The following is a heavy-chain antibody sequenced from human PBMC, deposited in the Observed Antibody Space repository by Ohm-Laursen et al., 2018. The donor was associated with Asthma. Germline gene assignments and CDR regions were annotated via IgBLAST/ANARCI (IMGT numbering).Heavy chain of an antibody. J-gene: IGHJ4*02. CDR3: ARELRSLPLLEYYFDY. CDR1: GFTVSSNY. CDR2: IYSGGST. V-gene: IGHV3-53*01. Sequence: SLRLSCTASGFTVSSNYMSWVRQAPGKGLEWVSVIYSGGSTYYADSVKGRFTISRDNSKNTLYLQMNSLRAEDTAVYYCARELRSLPLLEYYFDYWGQGTLVTVSS. D-gene: IGHD3-3*01.